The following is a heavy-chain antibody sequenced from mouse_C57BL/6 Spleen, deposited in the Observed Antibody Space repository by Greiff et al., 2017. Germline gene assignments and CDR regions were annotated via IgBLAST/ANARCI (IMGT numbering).Heavy chain of an antibody. J-gene: IGHJ2*01. CDR2: INPSTGGT. Sequence: EVQLKQSGPELVKPGASVKISCKASGYSFTGYYMNWVKQSPEKSLEWIGEINPSTGGTTYNQKFKAKATLTVDKSSSTAYMQLNSLTSEDSAVYYCARRGIPYCFDYRGQGTTLTVAS. CDR3: ARRGIPYCFDY. V-gene: IGHV1-42*01. CDR1: GYSFTGYY.